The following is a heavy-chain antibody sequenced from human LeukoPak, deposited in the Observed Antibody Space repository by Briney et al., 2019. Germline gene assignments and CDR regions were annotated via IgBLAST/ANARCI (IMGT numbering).Heavy chain of an antibody. Sequence: GGSLRLSCAASGFTVSSNYMSWVRQAPGKGLEWVSVIYSGGSTYYADSVKGRFTISRDNSKNTLYLQMNSLRAEDTAVYYCAKEDYGGNVDYWGQGTLVTVSS. CDR3: AKEDYGGNVDY. J-gene: IGHJ4*02. D-gene: IGHD4-23*01. CDR2: IYSGGST. CDR1: GFTVSSNY. V-gene: IGHV3-53*01.